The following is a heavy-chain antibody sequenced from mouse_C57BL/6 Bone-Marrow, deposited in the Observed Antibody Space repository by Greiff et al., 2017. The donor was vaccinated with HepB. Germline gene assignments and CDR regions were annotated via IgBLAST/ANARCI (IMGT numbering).Heavy chain of an antibody. J-gene: IGHJ4*01. CDR3: VRRSNYAMDY. D-gene: IGHD5-1*01. V-gene: IGHV10-1*01. CDR1: GFSFNTYA. Sequence: EVKLMESGGGLVQPKGSLKLSCAASGFSFNTYAMNWVRQAPGKGLEWVARIRSKSKNYATYYADSVKDRFTISRDDSESMLYLQMNNLKTEDTAMYYCVRRSNYAMDYWGQGTSVTVSS. CDR2: IRSKSKNYAT.